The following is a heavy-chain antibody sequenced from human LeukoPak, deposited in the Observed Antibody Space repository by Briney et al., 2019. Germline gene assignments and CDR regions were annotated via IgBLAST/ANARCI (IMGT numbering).Heavy chain of an antibody. CDR3: AKRLTEGSDY. J-gene: IGHJ4*02. CDR2: ISYDGSNK. V-gene: IGHV3-30*18. Sequence: GRSLRLSCAASGFTFSSYGMHWVRQAPGKGPEWVAVISYDGSNKYYADSVKGRFTISRDNSKNTLYLQMNSLRAEDTAVYYCAKRLTEGSDYWGQGTLVTVSS. D-gene: IGHD1-14*01. CDR1: GFTFSSYG.